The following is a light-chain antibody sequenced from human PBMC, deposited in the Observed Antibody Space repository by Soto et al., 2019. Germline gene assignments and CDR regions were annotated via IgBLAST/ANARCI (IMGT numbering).Light chain of an antibody. CDR1: SSDVGGYNY. CDR2: EVS. CDR3: SSYAGSNKLV. V-gene: IGLV2-8*01. J-gene: IGLJ3*02. Sequence: QSVLTQPPSASGSPGQSVTISCTGTSSDVGGYNYVSWYQQHPGKAPKLMIYEVSTRPSGVPDRFSGSKSGNTASLTVSGIQAEAEAAYYCSSYAGSNKLVFGGGTKLTVL.